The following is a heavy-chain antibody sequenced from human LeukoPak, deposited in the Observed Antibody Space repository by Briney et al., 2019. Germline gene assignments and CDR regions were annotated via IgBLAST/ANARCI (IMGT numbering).Heavy chain of an antibody. CDR1: GFTFSSYG. J-gene: IGHJ4*02. D-gene: IGHD3-22*01. CDR3: ARGSTMMTTWPEF. V-gene: IGHV3-33*01. CDR2: IWYDEENT. Sequence: PGRSLRLSCATSGFTFSSYGIHWVRQAPGEGLEWVAVIWYDEENTYYGDSVKGRFTISRDNSKKTLYLRMNSLRAEDTAVYYCARGSTMMTTWPEFWGQGTLVTVSS.